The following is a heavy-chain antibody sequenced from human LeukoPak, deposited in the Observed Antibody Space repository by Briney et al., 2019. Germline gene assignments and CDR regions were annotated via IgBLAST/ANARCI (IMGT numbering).Heavy chain of an antibody. V-gene: IGHV3-23*01. CDR3: ARGLRYFDWLFDS. Sequence: GGSLRLSRSASAFTFSSYAMGWVRQAPGKGLVWVSAITGSGGTAFYADSVKGRFTISRDNSKYTLYLQMNSLRAEDTAVYYCARGLRYFDWLFDSRGQGTLVTVSS. J-gene: IGHJ4*02. CDR2: ITGSGGTA. CDR1: AFTFSSYA. D-gene: IGHD3-9*01.